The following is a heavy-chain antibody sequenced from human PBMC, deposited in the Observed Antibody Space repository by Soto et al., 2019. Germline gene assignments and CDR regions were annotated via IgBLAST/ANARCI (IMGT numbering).Heavy chain of an antibody. V-gene: IGHV3-23*01. CDR1: GFTSSNYA. Sequence: QPGGSLRLSCAASGFTSSNYAINWVRQSPGKGLEWVSVISGSVGSTYYADSVKGRFTITRDNSKNTLYLQMNSLRAEDTAVYYCAKAGGAAGTVDYFDYWGQGTLVTVSS. J-gene: IGHJ4*02. D-gene: IGHD6-13*01. CDR2: ISGSVGST. CDR3: AKAGGAAGTVDYFDY.